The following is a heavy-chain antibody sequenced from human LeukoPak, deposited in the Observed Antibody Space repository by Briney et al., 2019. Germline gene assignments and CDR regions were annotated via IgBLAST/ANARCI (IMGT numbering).Heavy chain of an antibody. CDR2: ISSSGSTI. CDR3: ARDSEVDWPPPDTFFDY. D-gene: IGHD3-9*01. V-gene: IGHV3-11*01. J-gene: IGHJ4*02. CDR1: GFTFSDYY. Sequence: GGSLRLSCAASGFTFSDYYMSWIRQAPGKGLEWVSYISSSGSTIYYADSVKGRFTISRDNAKNSLYLQMNSLRAEDTAVYYCARDSEVDWPPPDTFFDYWGQGTLVTVSS.